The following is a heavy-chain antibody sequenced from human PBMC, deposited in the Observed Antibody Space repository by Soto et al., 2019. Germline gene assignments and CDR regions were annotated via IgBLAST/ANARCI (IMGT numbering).Heavy chain of an antibody. Sequence: QVQLQESGPGLVKPSQTLSLTCTVSGGSISSGGYYWSWIRQHPGKGLEWIGYIYYSGSTYYNPSLKRRVSISVDTSKNQFSLKLSSVTAADTAVYYCARSKDWLLSFDYWGQGTLVTVSS. CDR3: ARSKDWLLSFDY. V-gene: IGHV4-31*03. CDR1: GGSISSGGYY. CDR2: IYYSGST. D-gene: IGHD3-9*01. J-gene: IGHJ4*02.